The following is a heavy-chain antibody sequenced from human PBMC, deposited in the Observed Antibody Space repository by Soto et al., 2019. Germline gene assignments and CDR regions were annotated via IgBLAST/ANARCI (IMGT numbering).Heavy chain of an antibody. CDR2: INHSGST. CDR3: ARVGYGDYVEVRFDP. V-gene: IGHV4-34*01. CDR1: GGSFSGYY. D-gene: IGHD4-17*01. Sequence: SETLSLTCAVYGGSFSGYYWGWVRQPPGKGLEWIGEINHSGSTNYNPSLKSRVTISVDTSKNQFSLKLSSVTAADTAVYYCARVGYGDYVEVRFDPWGQGTLVTVSS. J-gene: IGHJ5*02.